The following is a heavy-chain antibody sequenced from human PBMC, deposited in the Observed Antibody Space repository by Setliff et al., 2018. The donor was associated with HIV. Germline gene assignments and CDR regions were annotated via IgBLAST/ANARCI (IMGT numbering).Heavy chain of an antibody. CDR3: APWRKVAAPGVWFSAHDY. CDR2: FDPEEGET. D-gene: IGHD2-15*01. V-gene: IGHV1-24*01. CDR1: GYTLTEFS. J-gene: IGHJ4*02. Sequence: ASVKVSCKVSGYTLTEFSMHWVRQAPGKGLEWMGGFDPEEGETMYAQKFQGRVTVTEDTSSDTAYMELNSLRSEDTAVYYCAPWRKVAAPGVWFSAHDYWGQGTLVTVS.